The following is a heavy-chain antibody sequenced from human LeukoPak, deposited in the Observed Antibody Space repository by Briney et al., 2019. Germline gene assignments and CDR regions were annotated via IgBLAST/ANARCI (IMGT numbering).Heavy chain of an antibody. CDR3: ARLKPPTPLRYYYYMDV. D-gene: IGHD4-17*01. V-gene: IGHV4-34*01. Sequence: PSETLSLTCAVYGGSFSGYYWSWIRQPPGKGLEWIGEINHSGSTNYNPSLKSRVTISVDTSKNQFSLKLSSVTAADTAVYYCARLKPPTPLRYYYYMDVWGKGTTVTVSS. J-gene: IGHJ6*03. CDR1: GGSFSGYY. CDR2: INHSGST.